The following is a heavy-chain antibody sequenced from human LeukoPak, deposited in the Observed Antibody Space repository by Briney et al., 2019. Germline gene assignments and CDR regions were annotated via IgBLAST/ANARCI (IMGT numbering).Heavy chain of an antibody. CDR1: GFMFSSSG. CDR2: IRYDGSNK. V-gene: IGHV3-30*02. D-gene: IGHD3-3*01. Sequence: GGSLRLSCAASGFMFSSSGMHWVRQAPGKGLEWVAFIRYDGSNKYYADFVKGRFTISRDNSKKTVSLQMNSLRTEDTAVYYCARDPQYYDFWSGYRYYYYYMDVWGKGTTVTVSS. CDR3: ARDPQYYDFWSGYRYYYYYMDV. J-gene: IGHJ6*03.